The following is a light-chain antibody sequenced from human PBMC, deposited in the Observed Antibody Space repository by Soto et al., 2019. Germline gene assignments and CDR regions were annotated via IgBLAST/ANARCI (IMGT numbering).Light chain of an antibody. CDR2: SHN. J-gene: IGLJ2*01. CDR1: SSNIGSNT. CDR3: TAWDDSLNILL. V-gene: IGLV1-44*01. Sequence: QSVLTQPPSASGTPGQRVTISCSGGSSNIGSNTVNWYQQLPGTAPKLLMYSHNQRPSGVPDRFSGSKSGTSASLAISGLQSDDEADYYCTAWDDSLNILLFGGGTKLTVL.